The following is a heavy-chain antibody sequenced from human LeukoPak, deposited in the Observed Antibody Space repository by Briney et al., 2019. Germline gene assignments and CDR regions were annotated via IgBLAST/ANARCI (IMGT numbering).Heavy chain of an antibody. CDR1: GFTFCSYS. J-gene: IGHJ4*02. D-gene: IGHD4-23*01. Sequence: GGSLRLSCAASGFTFCSYSMNWVRQAPGKGLEWVSSISSSSSYIYYADSVKGRFTISRDNAKNSLYLQMNSLRAEDTAVYQCARVTTVVTPGFYDYWGQGTLVTVSS. CDR2: ISSSSSYI. V-gene: IGHV3-21*01. CDR3: ARVTTVVTPGFYDY.